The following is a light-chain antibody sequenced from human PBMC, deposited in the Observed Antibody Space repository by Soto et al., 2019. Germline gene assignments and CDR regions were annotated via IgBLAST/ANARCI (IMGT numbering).Light chain of an antibody. Sequence: EIVMTQSPATLSVSPGERATLSCRASQSVSSNVAWYQQKPGQAPRLLIYGASNRATGIPDRFSGSGSGTDFTLTIGRLEPEDFAVYYCQQYGSSGTFGQGTKVDIK. CDR1: QSVSSN. CDR2: GAS. V-gene: IGKV3-20*01. CDR3: QQYGSSGT. J-gene: IGKJ1*01.